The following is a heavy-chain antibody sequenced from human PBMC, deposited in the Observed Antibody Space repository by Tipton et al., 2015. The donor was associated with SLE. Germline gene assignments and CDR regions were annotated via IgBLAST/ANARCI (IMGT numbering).Heavy chain of an antibody. CDR3: AMRRGAAGSISYFDY. CDR1: GFTFSSYE. V-gene: IGHV3-30*02. CDR2: IRHDGSAK. D-gene: IGHD6-13*01. Sequence: GSLRLSCVASGFTFSSYEMHWVRQAPGRGLQWVAFIRHDGSAKYYADSLQGRFSVSRDNSENTLYLQMNSLSAEDTAVYYCAMRRGAAGSISYFDYWGQGILVTVSS. J-gene: IGHJ4*02.